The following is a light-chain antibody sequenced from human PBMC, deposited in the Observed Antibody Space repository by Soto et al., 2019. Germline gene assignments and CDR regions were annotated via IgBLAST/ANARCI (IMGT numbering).Light chain of an antibody. J-gene: IGLJ3*02. V-gene: IGLV2-14*01. CDR2: EVN. Sequence: QSALTQPASVSGSPGQSITISCTGTSRDVGGYNYVSWYQHHPGKAPKLVIYEVNNRPSGISDRFSGSKSGNTASLTISGLQAEDEADYYCNSYTSSNTLVFGGGTKLTVL. CDR1: SRDVGGYNY. CDR3: NSYTSSNTLV.